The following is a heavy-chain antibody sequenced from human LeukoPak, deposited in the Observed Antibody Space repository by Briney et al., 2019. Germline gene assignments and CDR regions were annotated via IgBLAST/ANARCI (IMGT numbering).Heavy chain of an antibody. D-gene: IGHD3-3*02. CDR3: ALGYSDFWSGYYTFDY. Sequence: SETLSLTRAFSGYSISRGYYWGGIRQPPGKGLEWIVRIYHSGSTHYNPSLKRRITISVDTSRNRFALKLSSGTAADMAVYSCALGYSDFWSGYYTFDYWGQGTLVTVSS. V-gene: IGHV4-38-2*01. CDR2: IYHSGST. J-gene: IGHJ4*02. CDR1: GYSISRGYY.